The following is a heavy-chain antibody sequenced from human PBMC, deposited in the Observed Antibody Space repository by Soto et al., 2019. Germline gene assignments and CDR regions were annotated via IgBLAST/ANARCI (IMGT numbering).Heavy chain of an antibody. CDR3: ARHCSGGSCYRSYDFDY. CDR2: IYYSGST. V-gene: IGHV4-31*03. Sequence: PSETLSLTCTVSGGSISSGGYYWSWIRQHPGKGLEWIGYIYYSGSTYYNPSLKSRVTISVDTSKNQFSLKLSSVTAADTAVYYCARHCSGGSCYRSYDFDYWGQGTLVTVSS. J-gene: IGHJ4*02. CDR1: GGSISSGGYY. D-gene: IGHD2-15*01.